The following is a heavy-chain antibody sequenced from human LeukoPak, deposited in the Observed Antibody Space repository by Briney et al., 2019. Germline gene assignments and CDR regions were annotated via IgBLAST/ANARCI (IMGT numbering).Heavy chain of an antibody. J-gene: IGHJ4*02. CDR3: ARDSPDWQNVDY. CDR1: GFTVSSNY. CDR2: IYSGGST. D-gene: IGHD3-9*01. Sequence: GGSLRLSCAASGFTVSSNYMSWVRQAPGKGLEWVSVIYSGGSTYYADSVKGRFTISRDNSKNTLYLQMNSLRAEDTAVYYCARDSPDWQNVDYWGQGTLVTVSS. V-gene: IGHV3-53*01.